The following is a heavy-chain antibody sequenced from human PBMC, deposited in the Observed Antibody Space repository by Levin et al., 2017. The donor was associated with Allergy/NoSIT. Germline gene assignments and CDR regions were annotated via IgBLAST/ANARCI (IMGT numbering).Heavy chain of an antibody. CDR2: LNSGGDT. J-gene: IGHJ4*02. CDR3: ARGTVGGARFDH. CDR1: GFTVSGNY. Sequence: GESLKISCAASGFTVSGNYMSWVRQALGKGLEWVSTLNSGGDTYYADSVKGRFTISRDNSKNMVNLQINSLRDEDTAVYYCARGTVGGARFDHWGQGTLVTVSS. V-gene: IGHV3-66*02. D-gene: IGHD1-14*01.